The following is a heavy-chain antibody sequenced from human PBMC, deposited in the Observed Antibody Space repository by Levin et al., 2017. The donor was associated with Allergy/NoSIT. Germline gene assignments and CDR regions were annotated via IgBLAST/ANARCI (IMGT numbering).Heavy chain of an antibody. CDR1: GGSISTYY. J-gene: IGHJ6*03. V-gene: IGHV4-59*08. D-gene: IGHD2-21*02. CDR3: ASTKLSRPFCSDNCYPYYYMKV. CDR2: MSYSGST. Sequence: PSETLSLTCTVSGGSISTYYWSWIRQPPGKGLEWIGYMSYSGSTNYNPSLKSRVTISIDTSKNQFSLKLSSVTAADTAIYYCASTKLSRPFCSDNCYPYYYMKVWGKGTTVTVSS.